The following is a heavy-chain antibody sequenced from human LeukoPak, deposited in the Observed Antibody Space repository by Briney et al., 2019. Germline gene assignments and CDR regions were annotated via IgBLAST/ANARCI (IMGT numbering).Heavy chain of an antibody. CDR2: IYYSGST. J-gene: IGHJ4*02. V-gene: IGHV4-59*01. CDR3: ARIAAAGTHDY. Sequence: SETLSLTCTVSGGSISSYYWSWIRQPPGKGLEWIGYIYYSGSTNYSPSLKSRVTISVDTSKNQFSPKLSSVTAADTAVYYCARIAAAGTHDYWGQGTLVTVSS. CDR1: GGSISSYY. D-gene: IGHD6-13*01.